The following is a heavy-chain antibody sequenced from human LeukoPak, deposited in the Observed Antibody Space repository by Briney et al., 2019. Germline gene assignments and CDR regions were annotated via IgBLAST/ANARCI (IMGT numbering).Heavy chain of an antibody. V-gene: IGHV5-51*01. CDR2: FYPGDSDT. CDR3: ARSGYYYGSGSYYKDY. J-gene: IGHJ4*02. Sequence: GESLKISCKGPGYSFTSYWIGWVRQMPGKGLEWMGIFYPGDSDTRYSPSFQGQVTISADKSISTAYLQWSSLKASDTAMYYCARSGYYYGSGSYYKDYWGQGTLVTVSS. D-gene: IGHD3-10*01. CDR1: GYSFTSYW.